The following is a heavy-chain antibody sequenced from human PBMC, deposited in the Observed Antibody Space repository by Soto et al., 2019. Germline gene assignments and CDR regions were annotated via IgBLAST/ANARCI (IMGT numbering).Heavy chain of an antibody. CDR2: IYYSGST. CDR1: GGSISSYY. V-gene: IGHV4-59*01. CDR3: ARVGVGYGDYDLDY. J-gene: IGHJ4*02. D-gene: IGHD4-17*01. Sequence: SETLSLTCTVSGGSISSYYWSWIRQPPGKGLEWIGYIYYSGSTNYNPSLKSRVTISVDTSKNQFSLKLSSVTAADTAVYYCARVGVGYGDYDLDYWGQGTLVTSPQ.